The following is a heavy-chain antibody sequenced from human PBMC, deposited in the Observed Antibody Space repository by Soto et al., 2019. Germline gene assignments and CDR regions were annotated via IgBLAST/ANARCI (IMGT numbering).Heavy chain of an antibody. Sequence: GESLKISCKGSGYSFTSYWIGWVRQMPGKGLEWMGIIYPGDSDTRYSPSFQGQVTISADKSISTAYLQWSSPKASDTAMYYCARLRGRRYYDSSGYPYYYYGMDVWGQGTTVTVSS. CDR3: ARLRGRRYYDSSGYPYYYYGMDV. D-gene: IGHD3-22*01. CDR1: GYSFTSYW. CDR2: IYPGDSDT. J-gene: IGHJ6*02. V-gene: IGHV5-51*01.